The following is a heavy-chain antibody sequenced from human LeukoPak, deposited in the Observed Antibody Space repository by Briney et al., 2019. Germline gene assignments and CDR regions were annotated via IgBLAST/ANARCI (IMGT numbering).Heavy chain of an antibody. CDR3: ARGPPVGATSDAEYFQH. D-gene: IGHD1-26*01. J-gene: IGHJ1*01. V-gene: IGHV1-69*13. Sequence: GASVKVSCKASGGTFSSYAISWVRQAPGQGLEWMGGIIPIFGTANYAQKFQGRVTITADESTSTAYMELSSLRSEDTAVYYCARGPPVGATSDAEYFQHWGQGTLVTVSS. CDR2: IIPIFGTA. CDR1: GGTFSSYA.